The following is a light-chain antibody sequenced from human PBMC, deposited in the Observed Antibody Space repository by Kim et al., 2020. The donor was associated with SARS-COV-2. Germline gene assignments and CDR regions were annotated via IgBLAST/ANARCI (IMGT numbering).Light chain of an antibody. V-gene: IGKV3-20*01. Sequence: SPGERVTHSCRASQTVTSNCSAWFQHKPGQAPRLLIFSASRRASGVPDRFSGSGSGTDFTLTITRLEPDDFAVYFCHQYASTLFTFGPGTKVDIK. CDR1: QTVTSNC. J-gene: IGKJ3*01. CDR3: HQYASTLFT. CDR2: SAS.